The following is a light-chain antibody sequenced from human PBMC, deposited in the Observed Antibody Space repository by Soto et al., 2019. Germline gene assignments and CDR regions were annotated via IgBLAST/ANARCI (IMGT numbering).Light chain of an antibody. J-gene: IGKJ4*01. Sequence: DIQLTQSPSFLSASVGDRITITCRASQGIRGNLAWYQQKPGKAPKVLISAASSFQGGVPSRFSGSGSGTEFTLTISCLQPEDFATYYCQQLNDYPLTFGGGTKVEIK. CDR2: AAS. CDR1: QGIRGN. CDR3: QQLNDYPLT. V-gene: IGKV1-9*01.